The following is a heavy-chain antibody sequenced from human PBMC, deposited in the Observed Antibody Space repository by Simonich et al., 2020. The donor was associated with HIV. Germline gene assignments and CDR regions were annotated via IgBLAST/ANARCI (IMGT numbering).Heavy chain of an antibody. D-gene: IGHD6-13*01. CDR3: ARDLSSSSWNDY. V-gene: IGHV3-7*01. Sequence: EVQLVESGGGLVQPGGSLRLSCAASGFTFSSYWMSWVRQAPGKGRDGVANIKQDGREKYYVDSGKGRFTISRDNAKNSLYLQMNSLRAEDTAVYYCARDLSSSSWNDYWGQGTLDTVSS. CDR1: GFTFSSYW. CDR2: IKQDGREK. J-gene: IGHJ4*02.